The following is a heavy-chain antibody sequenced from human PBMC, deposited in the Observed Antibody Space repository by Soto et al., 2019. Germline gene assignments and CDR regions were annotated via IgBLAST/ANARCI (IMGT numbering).Heavy chain of an antibody. CDR3: ARDHKRWLRSGRYYYYGMDV. Sequence: ASVKVSCKASGHSFTGHNMHWVRQAPGQGLEWMGIINPSGGSTSYAQKFQGRVTMTRDTSTSTVYMELSSLRSEDTAVYYCARDHKRWLRSGRYYYYGMDVWGQGTTVTVSS. CDR1: GHSFTGHN. V-gene: IGHV1-46*01. J-gene: IGHJ6*02. D-gene: IGHD5-12*01. CDR2: INPSGGST.